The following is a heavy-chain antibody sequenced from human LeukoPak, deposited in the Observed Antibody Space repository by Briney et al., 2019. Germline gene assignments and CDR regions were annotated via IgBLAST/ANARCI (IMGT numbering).Heavy chain of an antibody. V-gene: IGHV3-23*01. CDR3: ANGLDYYDSSGYYYDPHPGFDY. D-gene: IGHD3-22*01. Sequence: PGGSLRLSCAASGFPFSSYAMSWVRQAPGKGLEWVSAISGSGGSTYYADSVKGRFTISRDNSKNTLYLQMNSLRAEDTAVYYCANGLDYYDSSGYYYDPHPGFDYWGQGTLVTVSS. CDR1: GFPFSSYA. CDR2: ISGSGGST. J-gene: IGHJ4*02.